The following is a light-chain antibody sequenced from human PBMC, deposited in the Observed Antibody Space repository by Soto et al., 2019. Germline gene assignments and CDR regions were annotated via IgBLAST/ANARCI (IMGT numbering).Light chain of an antibody. Sequence: EIVMTQSPATLSVSPGERATLSCRASQSISRNLAWYQQKPGQSPRLLIYGASTRATGIPARFSGSGSGTEFTLTISSLQSEDFALYSCQQYDNCPFTFGPGTRVDIK. CDR2: GAS. CDR3: QQYDNCPFT. J-gene: IGKJ3*01. CDR1: QSISRN. V-gene: IGKV3-15*01.